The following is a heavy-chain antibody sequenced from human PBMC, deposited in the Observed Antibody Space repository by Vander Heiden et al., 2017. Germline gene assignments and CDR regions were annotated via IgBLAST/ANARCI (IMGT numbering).Heavy chain of an antibody. CDR1: GCTFSNAW. J-gene: IGHJ4*02. D-gene: IGHD3-16*01. V-gene: IGHV3-15*01. CDR2: IKSQPAGGTI. Sequence: EVQMLASGGGLVKPGGSLSLPCTASGCTFSNAWMNWVRQAPGKGLEWVGRIKSQPAGGTIDDAAPVKGRFTIAREDSKNTVYLQRNTLRTEDTAVDYCSTGGFYFDYWGQGTLVAVSS. CDR3: STGGFYFDY.